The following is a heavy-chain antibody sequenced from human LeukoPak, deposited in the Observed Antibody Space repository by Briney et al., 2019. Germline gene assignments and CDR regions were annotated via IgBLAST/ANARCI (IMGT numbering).Heavy chain of an antibody. CDR3: AKDQSRGYYDSSGYYFWHGLDV. CDR2: INSGGSTI. V-gene: IGHV3-48*03. Sequence: GGSLRLSCAASGFTFSNYEMNWVRQAPGKGLEWISYINSGGSTIYYADSVKGRFTISRDNAKNSLYLQMHSLRAEDTAVYYCAKDQSRGYYDSSGYYFWHGLDVWAKGPRSPSP. J-gene: IGHJ6*02. D-gene: IGHD3-22*01. CDR1: GFTFSNYE.